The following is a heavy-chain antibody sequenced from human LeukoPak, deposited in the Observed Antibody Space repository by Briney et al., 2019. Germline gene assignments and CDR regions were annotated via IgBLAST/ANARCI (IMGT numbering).Heavy chain of an antibody. J-gene: IGHJ4*02. D-gene: IGHD5-18*01. CDR2: IYYSGST. V-gene: IGHV4-59*01. CDR1: GGSISSYY. Sequence: PSETLSLTCTVSGGSISSYYWSWIRQPPGKGLEWIGYIYYSGSTNYNPSLKSRVTISVDTSKSQFSLKLSSVTAADTAVYYCARGGYSYGTPYYFDYWGQGTLVTVSS. CDR3: ARGGYSYGTPYYFDY.